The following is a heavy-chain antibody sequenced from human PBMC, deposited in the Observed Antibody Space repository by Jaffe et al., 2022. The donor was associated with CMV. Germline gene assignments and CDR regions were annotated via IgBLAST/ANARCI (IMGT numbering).Heavy chain of an antibody. J-gene: IGHJ6*02. CDR2: ISSSSSTI. D-gene: IGHD2-15*01. V-gene: IGHV3-48*02. Sequence: EVQLVESGGGLVQPGGSLRLSCAASGFTFSSYSMNWVRQAPGKGLEWVSYISSSSSTIYYADSVKGRFTISRDNAKNSLYLQMNSLRDEDTAVYYCARDGIVVVVAASYYYYGMDVWGQGTTVTVSS. CDR1: GFTFSSYS. CDR3: ARDGIVVVVAASYYYYGMDV.